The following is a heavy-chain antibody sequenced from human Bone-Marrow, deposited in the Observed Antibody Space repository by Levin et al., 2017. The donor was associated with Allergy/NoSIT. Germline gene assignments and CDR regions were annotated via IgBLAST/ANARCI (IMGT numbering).Heavy chain of an antibody. V-gene: IGHV3-11*01. Sequence: GGSLRLSCAASGFTFSDYYMSWIRQAPGKGLEWVSYISSSGSTIYYADSVKGRFTISRDNAKNSLYLQMNSLRAEDTAVYYCARDRAAMVDPEVPNYWGQGTLVTVSS. J-gene: IGHJ4*02. CDR2: ISSSGSTI. CDR1: GFTFSDYY. D-gene: IGHD5-18*01. CDR3: ARDRAAMVDPEVPNY.